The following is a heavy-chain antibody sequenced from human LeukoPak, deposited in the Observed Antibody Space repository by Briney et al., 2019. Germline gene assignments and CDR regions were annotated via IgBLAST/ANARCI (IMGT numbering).Heavy chain of an antibody. J-gene: IGHJ3*02. CDR2: SYSDSNT. Sequence: PGGSLRLSCAASGFTVSNNYMSWVRQAPGKGLEWVSISYSDSNTNYADSVKGRFTISRDTSQKTLSLQMNSLRAEDTAVYYCVRKNRDFNAAFDIWGQGTVVTVSS. CDR3: VRKNRDFNAAFDI. V-gene: IGHV3-53*01. D-gene: IGHD1-14*01. CDR1: GFTVSNNY.